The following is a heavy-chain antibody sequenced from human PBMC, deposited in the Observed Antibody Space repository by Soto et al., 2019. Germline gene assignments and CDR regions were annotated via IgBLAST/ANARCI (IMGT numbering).Heavy chain of an antibody. Sequence: SETLSLTCTVSGGSISTYYWNWIRQPPGKGLEWIGSIYHSGSTSYNPSLKSRVSISVDTSKNQFSLKLTSLTAADTALYYCARSYFDSGSYYNGCFDPWGQGTLVTVSS. CDR1: GGSISTYY. V-gene: IGHV4-59*01. J-gene: IGHJ5*02. D-gene: IGHD3-10*01. CDR3: ARSYFDSGSYYNGCFDP. CDR2: IYHSGST.